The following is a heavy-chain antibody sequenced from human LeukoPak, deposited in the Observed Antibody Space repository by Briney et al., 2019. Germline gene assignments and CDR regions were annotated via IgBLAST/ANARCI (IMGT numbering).Heavy chain of an antibody. Sequence: ASVTVSCKASGYTSTSYDINWVRQAPGQGLEWMGWVSGYNGNTNYAQKFEGRVAMTTDTSSSTAYMELRSLRSDDTAIYYCARGDWFDPWGQGTLVTVSS. D-gene: IGHD2-21*01. V-gene: IGHV1-18*01. CDR3: ARGDWFDP. CDR1: GYTSTSYD. CDR2: VSGYNGNT. J-gene: IGHJ5*02.